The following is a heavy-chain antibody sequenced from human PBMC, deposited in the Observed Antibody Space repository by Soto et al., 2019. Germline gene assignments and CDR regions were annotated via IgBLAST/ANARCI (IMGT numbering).Heavy chain of an antibody. CDR2: IFYSGTT. V-gene: IGHV4-31*03. CDR3: ARVPDR. D-gene: IGHD2-2*01. Sequence: SETLSLTSTVSFYSISSVCYYWSWIRQHPGKGLEWIGYIFYSGTTYYNPSLKSRVTISVDTSKNQFSLKLSSVTAADTAVYYCARVPDRWGQGTLVTVS. J-gene: IGHJ5*02. CDR1: FYSISSVCYY.